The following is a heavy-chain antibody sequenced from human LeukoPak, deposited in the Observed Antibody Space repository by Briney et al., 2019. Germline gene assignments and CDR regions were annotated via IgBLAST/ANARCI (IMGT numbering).Heavy chain of an antibody. CDR2: MNPNSGGT. Sequence: ASVKVSCKASGYTFTSYDINWVRQATGQGLEWMGWMNPNSGGTNYAEKFQGRVTMTRDTSISTAYMELSRLRSDDTAVYYCARNVAITGTCDYWGQGTLVTVSS. J-gene: IGHJ4*02. CDR3: ARNVAITGTCDY. D-gene: IGHD2-8*02. V-gene: IGHV1-2*02. CDR1: GYTFTSYD.